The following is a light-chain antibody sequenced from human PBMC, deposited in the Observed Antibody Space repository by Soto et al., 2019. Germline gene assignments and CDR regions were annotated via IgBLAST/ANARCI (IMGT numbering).Light chain of an antibody. Sequence: EIVLTQSPATLALSPGERATLSCRASQGVSSYLAWYQQKPGQAPRLLIYGASNRATGIPARFSGSGPGTDFTLTTSSLEPEHFAVYYCQQRSNWHKTFGQGTKLEI. CDR2: GAS. CDR3: QQRSNWHKT. V-gene: IGKV3D-11*01. CDR1: QGVSSY. J-gene: IGKJ2*01.